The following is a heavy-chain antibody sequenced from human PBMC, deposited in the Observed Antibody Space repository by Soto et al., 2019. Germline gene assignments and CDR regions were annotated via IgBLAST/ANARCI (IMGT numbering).Heavy chain of an antibody. V-gene: IGHV3-23*01. CDR1: GFTFISYA. CDR3: AKDVRDSYYSSYGIDA. CDR2: ISGSGGST. Sequence: SLSLSCATSGFTFISYAMSWVRQAPGKRLEWVSAISGSGGSTYYADSVKARFTTSRDNSKNTLYLQMNSLRAEDTAVYYRAKDVRDSYYSSYGIDARCQGAPVTV. D-gene: IGHD3-22*01. J-gene: IGHJ6*02.